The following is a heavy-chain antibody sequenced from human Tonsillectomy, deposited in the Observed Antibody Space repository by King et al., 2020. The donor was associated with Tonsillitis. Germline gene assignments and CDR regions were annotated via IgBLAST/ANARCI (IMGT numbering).Heavy chain of an antibody. D-gene: IGHD2-15*01. CDR2: ISGSGGST. Sequence: VQLVESGGGLVQPGGSLRLSCAASGFTFSSYAMSWVRQAPGKGLEWVSGISGSGGSTYYADSVKGRFNISRDNSKNTLYLQMNSLRVEDTAVYYCAKDGDGGGTLPAWDYWGQGTLVTVSS. CDR3: AKDGDGGGTLPAWDY. V-gene: IGHV3-23*04. CDR1: GFTFSSYA. J-gene: IGHJ4*02.